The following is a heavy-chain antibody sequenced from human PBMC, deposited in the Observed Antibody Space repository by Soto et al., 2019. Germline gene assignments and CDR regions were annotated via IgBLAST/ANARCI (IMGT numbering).Heavy chain of an antibody. J-gene: IGHJ4*02. CDR3: AKRAWGSFYFDY. V-gene: IGHV3-23*01. CDR1: GFTFSSYA. Sequence: PGGSLRLSCAASGFTFSSYAMSWVRQAPGKGLEWVSVISGSGDSTYYADSVKGRFTISRDNSKNTLYLQMNSLRAEDTALYYSAKRAWGSFYFDYWGQGTLVTVSS. CDR2: ISGSGDST. D-gene: IGHD7-27*01.